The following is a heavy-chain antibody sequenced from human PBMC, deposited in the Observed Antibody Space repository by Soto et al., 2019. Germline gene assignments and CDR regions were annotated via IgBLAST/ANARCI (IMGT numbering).Heavy chain of an antibody. V-gene: IGHV3-23*01. J-gene: IGHJ5*02. CDR2: TSIGGNT. CDR1: GFPFNTYA. Sequence: GGSLRLSCEASGFPFNTYAMTWFRQLPGMGLEWVSTTSIGGNTDFAESVRGRFNVSRDNSKNTLYLQMTNLRAEDAAIYFCAKDLRPGLVVPTKSGFDPWGQGTRVTVSS. D-gene: IGHD3-10*01. CDR3: AKDLRPGLVVPTKSGFDP.